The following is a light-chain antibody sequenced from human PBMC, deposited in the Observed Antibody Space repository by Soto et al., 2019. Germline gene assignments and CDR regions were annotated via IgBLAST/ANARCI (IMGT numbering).Light chain of an antibody. Sequence: QTVVTQEPSFSVSPGGTVTLTCGLSSGSVSTNYYPSWYQQTPGQAPRTLIYSTNTRSSGVPDRFSGSILGNKAALTITGAQADDESDYYCVLYMGSGIWVFGGGTKLNAL. CDR1: SGSVSTNYY. J-gene: IGLJ3*02. CDR3: VLYMGSGIWV. V-gene: IGLV8-61*01. CDR2: STN.